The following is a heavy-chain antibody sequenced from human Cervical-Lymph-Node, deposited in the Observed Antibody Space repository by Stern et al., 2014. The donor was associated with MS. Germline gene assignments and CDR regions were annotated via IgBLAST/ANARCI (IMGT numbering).Heavy chain of an antibody. V-gene: IGHV1-2*01. Sequence: QVQLVQSGAEVKKPGASVKVSCKASGYIFTGYYMHWVRQAPGQGLEWMGLINPNSGGTKFAQKFQGRVTPTRDTSINTAYMELNRLRSDDTAVYYWATPASGGPAEGDNFDYWGQGTLVTVSS. J-gene: IGHJ4*02. CDR1: GYIFTGYY. CDR2: INPNSGGT. CDR3: ATPASGGPAEGDNFDY. D-gene: IGHD1-26*01.